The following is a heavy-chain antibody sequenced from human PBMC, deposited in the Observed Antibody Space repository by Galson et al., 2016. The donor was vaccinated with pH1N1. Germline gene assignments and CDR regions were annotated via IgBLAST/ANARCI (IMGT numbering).Heavy chain of an antibody. CDR1: GYTLTNYD. CDR2: MNPNSGKS. V-gene: IGHV1-8*01. J-gene: IGHJ4*02. D-gene: IGHD6-19*01. CDR3: ARGLSYNSGLVED. Sequence: SVKVSCKVSGYTLTNYDINWVRQAAGQGLEWMGWMNPNSGKSNSAQKFKGRVNMTRDTSISTVYMELSSLRSEDTAVYYCARGLSYNSGLVEDWGQGTLVTVSS.